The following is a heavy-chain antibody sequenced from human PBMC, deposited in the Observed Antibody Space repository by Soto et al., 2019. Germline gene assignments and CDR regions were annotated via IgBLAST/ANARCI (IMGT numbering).Heavy chain of an antibody. CDR2: IKQDGSEK. V-gene: IGHV3-7*01. CDR3: ARDYDY. J-gene: IGHJ4*02. CDR1: GFTFSTLC. Sequence: GGSLRLSCAASGFTFSTLCMNWVRQAPGKGLEWVANIKQDGSEKYYVDSVKGRFTISRDNAKNSLYLQMNSLRAEDTAVYYCARDYDYWGQGTLVTVSS.